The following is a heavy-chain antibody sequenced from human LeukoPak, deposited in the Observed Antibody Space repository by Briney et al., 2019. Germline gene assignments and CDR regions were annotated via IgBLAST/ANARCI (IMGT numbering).Heavy chain of an antibody. V-gene: IGHV1-69*06. CDR3: ARDRGVAVAGTGWLYYYYYMDV. CDR1: GGTFSSYA. J-gene: IGHJ6*03. CDR2: IIPIFGTA. Sequence: SVKVSCKASGGTFSSYAISWVRQAPGQGLEWMGGIIPIFGTANYAQKFQGRVTITADKSTSTAYMELSSLRSEDTAVYYCARDRGVAVAGTGWLYYYYYMDVWGKGTTVTVSS. D-gene: IGHD6-19*01.